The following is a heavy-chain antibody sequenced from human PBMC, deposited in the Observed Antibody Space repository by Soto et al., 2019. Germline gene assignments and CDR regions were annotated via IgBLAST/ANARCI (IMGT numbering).Heavy chain of an antibody. D-gene: IGHD2-15*01. J-gene: IGHJ4*02. V-gene: IGHV3-66*01. CDR1: GFTVSSNY. Sequence: EVQLVESGGGLVQPGGSLRLSCAASGFTVSSNYMSWVRQAPGKGLEWVSVIYSGGSTYYADSVKGRFTISRDNSKNTXCLQMNSLRAEDTAVYYCARDGEGYCSGGSCYYFDYWGQGTLVTVSS. CDR2: IYSGGST. CDR3: ARDGEGYCSGGSCYYFDY.